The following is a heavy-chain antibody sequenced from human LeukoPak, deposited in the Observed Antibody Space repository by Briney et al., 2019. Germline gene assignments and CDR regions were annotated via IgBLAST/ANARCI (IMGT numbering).Heavy chain of an antibody. D-gene: IGHD2-8*01. V-gene: IGHV1-18*01. Sequence: AASVKVSCKTSGYTFTNYGLSWVRQAPGQGLEWMGWISAYNGNTDYAQNFQDRVTMTTDTSTNTAYMELRSLRSDDTAVYYCARLGYCTNGVCYRKHNRLDPWGQGTLVTVSA. CDR3: ARLGYCTNGVCYRKHNRLDP. CDR2: ISAYNGNT. J-gene: IGHJ5*02. CDR1: GYTFTNYG.